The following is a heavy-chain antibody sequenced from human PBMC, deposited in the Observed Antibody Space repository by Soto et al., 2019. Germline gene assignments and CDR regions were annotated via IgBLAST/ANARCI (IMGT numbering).Heavy chain of an antibody. D-gene: IGHD1-26*01. J-gene: IGHJ5*02. CDR1: GFTFSSYG. Sequence: QVQLVESGGGVAQPGRSLRLSCAASGFTFSSYGMHWVRQAPGKGLEWVAVISYDGSNKYYADSVKGRFTISRDNSKNTLYLQMNSLRAEDTAVYYCAKEGGSPTSGHWFDPWGQGTLVTVSS. CDR3: AKEGGSPTSGHWFDP. CDR2: ISYDGSNK. V-gene: IGHV3-30*18.